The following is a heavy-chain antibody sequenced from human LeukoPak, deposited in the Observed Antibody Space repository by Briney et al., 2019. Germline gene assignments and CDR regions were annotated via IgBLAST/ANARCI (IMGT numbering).Heavy chain of an antibody. CDR3: ARSGVIAAAGVTGNWFDP. Sequence: ASVKVSCTASGYTFTGYYMHWVRQAPGQGLEWMGWINPNSGGTNYAQKFQGRVTMTRDTSISTAYMELSRLRSDDTAVYYCARSGVIAAAGVTGNWFDPWGQGTPVTVSS. V-gene: IGHV1-2*02. CDR1: GYTFTGYY. CDR2: INPNSGGT. J-gene: IGHJ5*02. D-gene: IGHD6-13*01.